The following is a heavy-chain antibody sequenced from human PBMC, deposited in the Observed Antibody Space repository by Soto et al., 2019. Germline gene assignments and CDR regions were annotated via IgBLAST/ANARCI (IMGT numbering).Heavy chain of an antibody. J-gene: IGHJ6*02. CDR2: ISYDGSNK. Sequence: QVQLVESGGGVVQPGRSLRLSCAASGFTFSSYAMHWVRQAPGKGLEWVAVISYDGSNKYYADSVKGRFTISRDNSKNTLYLQMNSLRAEDTAVYYCARDKGDYKVFLTGYPLDYGMGVWGQGTTVTVSS. CDR1: GFTFSSYA. CDR3: ARDKGDYKVFLTGYPLDYGMGV. V-gene: IGHV3-30-3*01. D-gene: IGHD3-9*01.